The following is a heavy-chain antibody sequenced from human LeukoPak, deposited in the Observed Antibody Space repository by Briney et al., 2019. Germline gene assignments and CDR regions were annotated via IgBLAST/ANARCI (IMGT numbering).Heavy chain of an antibody. J-gene: IGHJ4*02. CDR3: ARVVASTSIDS. D-gene: IGHD2-15*01. Sequence: SETLSLTCAVSAYSISSGYFWGWIRQPPGKGPEWIGSIFHSGSVYYNPSLQSRVTISVDTSTNRFALKLTSVTAADTALYYCARVVASTSIDSWGQGTLVTVSS. CDR1: AYSISSGYF. CDR2: IFHSGSV. V-gene: IGHV4-38-2*01.